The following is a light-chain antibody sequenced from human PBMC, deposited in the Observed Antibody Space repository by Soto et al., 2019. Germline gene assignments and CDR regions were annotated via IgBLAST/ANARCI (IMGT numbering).Light chain of an antibody. Sequence: DIQMTQSPSSLSASVGDGVTITCRASQSIGISLNWYQQRPGKAPKLLVFAASSLQSGVPSRFSGSGSGTDFTLTISSLHTEDFATYYCQQSYSSPTWTFGQGTKVEIK. CDR1: QSIGIS. V-gene: IGKV1-39*01. CDR2: AAS. J-gene: IGKJ1*01. CDR3: QQSYSSPTWT.